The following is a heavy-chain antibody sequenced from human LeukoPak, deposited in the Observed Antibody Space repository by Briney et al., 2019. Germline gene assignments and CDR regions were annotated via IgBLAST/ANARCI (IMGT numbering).Heavy chain of an antibody. V-gene: IGHV1-24*01. CDR2: FDPEDGET. D-gene: IGHD6-19*01. CDR1: GYTLTELS. J-gene: IGHJ4*02. CDR3: ATLAPTRYSSGWYLSRFDC. Sequence: VASVKVSCKVSGYTLTELSMHWVRQAPGKGLEWMAGFDPEDGETIYAQRFQGRVTTTEDTSTDTAYMELSSLRSEDTAMYYCATLAPTRYSSGWYLSRFDCWGQGTLVTVSS.